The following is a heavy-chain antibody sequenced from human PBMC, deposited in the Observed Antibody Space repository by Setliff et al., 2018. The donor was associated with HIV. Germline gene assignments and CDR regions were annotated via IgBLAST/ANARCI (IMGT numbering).Heavy chain of an antibody. CDR1: GFNFSSYG. Sequence: PGGSLRLSCAGSGFNFSSYGMNWVRQAPGKGLEWVSRINSDGTSTTYADSVKGRFTISRDNAKNTLYLQMNSLRAEDTAVYYCASSGSGSYINWFGPWGQGTLVTVS. D-gene: IGHD3-10*01. CDR3: ASSGSGSYINWFGP. CDR2: INSDGTST. J-gene: IGHJ5*02. V-gene: IGHV3-74*03.